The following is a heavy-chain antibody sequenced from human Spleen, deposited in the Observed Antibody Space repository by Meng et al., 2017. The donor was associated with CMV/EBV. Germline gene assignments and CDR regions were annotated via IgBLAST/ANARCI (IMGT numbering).Heavy chain of an antibody. CDR3: TRAVGIIVDYGMDV. CDR2: ISGSGSYM. Sequence: GESLKISCAASGFTFSSYSMNWVRQAPGKGLEWVSSISGSGSYMHYGHSVKGRFTISRDNAKNSLYLQMNSLKTEDTAVYYCTRAVGIIVDYGMDVWGQGTPVTVSS. V-gene: IGHV3-21*03. J-gene: IGHJ6*02. D-gene: IGHD1-26*01. CDR1: GFTFSSYS.